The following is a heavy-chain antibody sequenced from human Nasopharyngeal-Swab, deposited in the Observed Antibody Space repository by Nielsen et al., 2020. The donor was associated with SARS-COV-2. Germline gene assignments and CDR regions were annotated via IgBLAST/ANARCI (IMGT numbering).Heavy chain of an antibody. J-gene: IGHJ4*02. CDR2: VNPTGGTT. Sequence: ASVKVSCKSSGYTFTKYYMHWVRQAPGQGLEWMGIVNPTGGTTTYAQKFQGRVTMIRDSSTSTDYLDLSSLRSEDTAVYFCGRDPAPLNGLPHLDYWGQGTLVTVSS. CDR1: GYTFTKYY. D-gene: IGHD2-8*01. CDR3: GRDPAPLNGLPHLDY. V-gene: IGHV1-46*01.